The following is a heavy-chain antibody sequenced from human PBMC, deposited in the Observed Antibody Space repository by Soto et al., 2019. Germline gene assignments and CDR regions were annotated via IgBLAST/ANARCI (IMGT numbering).Heavy chain of an antibody. J-gene: IGHJ5*02. V-gene: IGHV4-31*03. Sequence: SETLSLTCTVSGGSISSGGYYWSWIRQHPGKGLEWIGYIYYSGSTYYNPSLKSRVAISVDTSKNQFSLKLSSVTAADTAVYYCARFPVRAGAGWFDPWGQGTLVTVSS. CDR3: ARFPVRAGAGWFDP. D-gene: IGHD3-10*01. CDR1: GGSISSGGYY. CDR2: IYYSGST.